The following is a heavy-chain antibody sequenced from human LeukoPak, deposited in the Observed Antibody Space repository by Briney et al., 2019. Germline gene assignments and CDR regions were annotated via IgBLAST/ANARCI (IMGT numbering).Heavy chain of an antibody. CDR1: GGSISSYY. J-gene: IGHJ4*02. D-gene: IGHD5-18*01. V-gene: IGHV4-59*01. CDR2: IYYSGST. Sequence: SETLSLTCTVSGGSISSYYWSWIRQPPGKGLEWIGYIYYSGSTNYNPSLKSRVTISVDTSKNQFSLKLSSVTAADTTAYYCARGARGYSYGYAYWGQGTLVTVSS. CDR3: ARGARGYSYGYAY.